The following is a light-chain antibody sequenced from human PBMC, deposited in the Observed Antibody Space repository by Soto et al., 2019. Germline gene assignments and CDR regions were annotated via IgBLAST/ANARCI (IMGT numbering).Light chain of an antibody. CDR2: GAS. Sequence: EIVLTQSPATLSVAPVERATLSCMASQSVSSNLAWYQQKPGQAPRLLIYGASSRATGIPDRFSGSGYGTDFNLTISRLETEDFAVYYCQQYGSSQWTFGQGTKVDIK. V-gene: IGKV3-20*01. CDR1: QSVSSN. J-gene: IGKJ1*01. CDR3: QQYGSSQWT.